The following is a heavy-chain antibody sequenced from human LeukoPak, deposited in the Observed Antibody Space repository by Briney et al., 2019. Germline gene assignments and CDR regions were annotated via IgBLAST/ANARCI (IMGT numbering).Heavy chain of an antibody. D-gene: IGHD6-19*01. V-gene: IGHV4-39*01. Sequence: SETLSLTCTVSGGSISSSSYYWGWIRQPPGKGLEWIGSIYYSGSTYYNPSLKSRVTISVDTSKNQFSLKLSSVTAADTAVYYCARHSSGWSRRAWFDPWGQGTLVTVSS. J-gene: IGHJ5*02. CDR3: ARHSSGWSRRAWFDP. CDR2: IYYSGST. CDR1: GGSISSSSYY.